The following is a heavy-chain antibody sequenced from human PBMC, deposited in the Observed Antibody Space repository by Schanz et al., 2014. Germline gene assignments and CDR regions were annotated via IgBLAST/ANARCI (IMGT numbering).Heavy chain of an antibody. J-gene: IGHJ4*02. D-gene: IGHD4-17*01. V-gene: IGHV3-74*01. CDR3: VRDTDYHFDY. CDR2: LNFDETYT. Sequence: EVQLVESGGGVVQPGRSLRLSCAGSGFSFSDYGMHWVRQAPGKGLEWVSRLNFDETYTSYADSVKGRFTISRDNAKNTVYLQMNSLRAEDTAVYYCVRDTDYHFDYWGQGTLVTVSS. CDR1: GFSFSDYG.